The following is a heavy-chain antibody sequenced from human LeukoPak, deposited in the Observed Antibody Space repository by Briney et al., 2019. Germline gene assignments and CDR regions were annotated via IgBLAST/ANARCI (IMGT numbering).Heavy chain of an antibody. CDR3: ARVPGSYPENYYYGMDV. Sequence: GGSLRLSCVASGFTFSSYAMHWVRQAPGKGLEWVAVISYDGSNKYYADSVKGRFTISRDNSKNTLYLQMNSLRAEDTAVYYCARVPGSYPENYYYGMDVWGQGTTVTVSS. CDR2: ISYDGSNK. CDR1: GFTFSSYA. V-gene: IGHV3-30-3*01. D-gene: IGHD1-26*01. J-gene: IGHJ6*02.